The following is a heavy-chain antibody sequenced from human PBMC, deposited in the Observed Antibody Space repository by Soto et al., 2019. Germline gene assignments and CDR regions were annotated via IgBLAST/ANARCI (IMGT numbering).Heavy chain of an antibody. CDR3: AHSVQDSSSWPGFDY. J-gene: IGHJ4*02. V-gene: IGHV2-5*02. Sequence: QITLKESGPTLVKPTQTLTLTCTFSGFSLSTSGVGVGWIRQPPGKALEWLALIYWDDDKRYSPSLNNRPTITKDTSKNQVVLTMTNMDPVDTATYYCAHSVQDSSSWPGFDYWGQGTLVTVSS. CDR1: GFSLSTSGVG. D-gene: IGHD6-13*01. CDR2: IYWDDDK.